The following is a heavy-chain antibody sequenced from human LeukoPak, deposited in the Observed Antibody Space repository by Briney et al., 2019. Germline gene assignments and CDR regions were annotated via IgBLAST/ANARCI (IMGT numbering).Heavy chain of an antibody. V-gene: IGHV3-33*01. D-gene: IGHD1-26*01. Sequence: GGSLRLSCAASGFTFSSYGMHWVRQAPGKGLEWVAVIWYDGSNKYYADSVKGRFTISRDNSKNTLYLQMSSLRAEDTAVYYCARDIARRYFDYWGQGTLVTVSS. CDR2: IWYDGSNK. J-gene: IGHJ4*02. CDR3: ARDIARRYFDY. CDR1: GFTFSSYG.